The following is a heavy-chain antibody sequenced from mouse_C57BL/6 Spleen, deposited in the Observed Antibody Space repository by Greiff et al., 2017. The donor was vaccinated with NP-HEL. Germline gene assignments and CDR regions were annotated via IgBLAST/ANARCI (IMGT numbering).Heavy chain of an antibody. J-gene: IGHJ4*01. CDR3: TAWYDYDYYAMDY. D-gene: IGHD2-4*01. V-gene: IGHV6-3*01. CDR1: GFTFSNYW. CDR2: IRLKSDNYAT. Sequence: EVKVEESGGGLVQPGGSMKLSCVASGFTFSNYWMNWVRQSPEKGLEWVAQIRLKSDNYATHYAESVKGRFTISRDDSKSSVYLRMNNLRAEDTGIYYCTAWYDYDYYAMDYWGQGTSVTVSS.